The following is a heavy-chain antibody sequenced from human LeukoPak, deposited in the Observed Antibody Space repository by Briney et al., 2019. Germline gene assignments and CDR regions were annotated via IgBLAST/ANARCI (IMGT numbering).Heavy chain of an antibody. Sequence: PSETLSLTCALYGRSISSSNWRNWVPQPPRQGMEWIGEIYHSGSTNYNPSLKSRFTISVDKSKDQFSLKLSSVAAADTAVYYCSRATSVATEVYWGQGTLVTVSS. V-gene: IGHV4-4*02. D-gene: IGHD1-1*01. CDR1: GRSISSSNW. CDR2: IYHSGST. CDR3: SRATSVATEVY. J-gene: IGHJ4*02.